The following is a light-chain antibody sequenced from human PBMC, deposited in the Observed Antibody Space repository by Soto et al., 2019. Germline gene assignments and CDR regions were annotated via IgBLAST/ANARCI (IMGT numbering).Light chain of an antibody. CDR3: QQYGSSPPIT. V-gene: IGKV3-11*01. CDR2: DAS. J-gene: IGKJ5*01. Sequence: EIELTQSPATLSLSPGERATLSCRASQSVSSYLAWYQQKPGQAPRLLIYDASNRATGIPARFSGSGSGTDFTLTISRLEPEDFAVYYCQQYGSSPPITFGQGTRLEI. CDR1: QSVSSY.